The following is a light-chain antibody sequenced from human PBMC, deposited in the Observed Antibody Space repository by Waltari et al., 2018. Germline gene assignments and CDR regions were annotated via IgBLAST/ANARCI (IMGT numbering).Light chain of an antibody. CDR3: QQSYKTPYT. CDR2: AAS. CDR1: QSITLY. J-gene: IGKJ2*01. V-gene: IGKV1-39*01. Sequence: DIQMTQSPSSLSASVGDKVTITCRASQSITLYVDWYQQKPGKAPKLLIYAASTLQTGVPSRFSGSGSGTEFTVTISSVQSEDFATYYCQQSYKTPYTFGQGTKLRI.